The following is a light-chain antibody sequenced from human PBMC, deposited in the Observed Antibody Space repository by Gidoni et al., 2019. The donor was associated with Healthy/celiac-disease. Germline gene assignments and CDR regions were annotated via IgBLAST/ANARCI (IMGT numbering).Light chain of an antibody. Sequence: QMTQSPSSLSASVGDRVTITCRASQRISSYLNWYQQKPGKAPKLLIYAASSLQTGVPSSFSGSGSGTDFTLTISSLQPEDFATYYCQQSDSTLWTFGQGTKVEIK. V-gene: IGKV1-39*01. J-gene: IGKJ1*01. CDR3: QQSDSTLWT. CDR2: AAS. CDR1: QRISSY.